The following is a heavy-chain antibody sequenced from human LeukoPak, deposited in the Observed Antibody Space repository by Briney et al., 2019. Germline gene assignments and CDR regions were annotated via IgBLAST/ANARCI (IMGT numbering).Heavy chain of an antibody. CDR3: ARTEYCSGGSCLTSYYYYYYMDV. Sequence: ASVKVSCKASGYTFTSYGISWVRQAPGQGLEWMGWISAYNGNTNYAQKLQGRVTMTTDTSTSTAYMELRSLRSDDTAVYYCARTEYCSGGSCLTSYYYYYYMDVWGKGTTVTVSS. V-gene: IGHV1-18*01. D-gene: IGHD2-15*01. J-gene: IGHJ6*03. CDR1: GYTFTSYG. CDR2: ISAYNGNT.